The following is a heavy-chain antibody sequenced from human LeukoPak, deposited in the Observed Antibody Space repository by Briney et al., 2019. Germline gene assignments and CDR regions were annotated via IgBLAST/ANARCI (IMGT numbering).Heavy chain of an antibody. CDR2: INHSGST. CDR3: ARLYSSSWSWPFDY. J-gene: IGHJ4*02. CDR1: GGSFSGSY. D-gene: IGHD6-13*01. V-gene: IGHV4-34*01. Sequence: SETLSLTCAAYGGSFSGSYWSWIRQPPGKGLEWIGEINHSGSTNYNPSLKSRVTIAVDTSKNQFSLRLSSVTAADTAVYYCARLYSSSWSWPFDYWGQGTLVTVSS.